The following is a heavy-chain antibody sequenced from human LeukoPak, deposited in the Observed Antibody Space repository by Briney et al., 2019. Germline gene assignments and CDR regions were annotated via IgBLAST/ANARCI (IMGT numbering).Heavy chain of an antibody. CDR1: GFTFSSYA. CDR3: ARSFIRGTYYFDY. D-gene: IGHD1-1*01. J-gene: IGHJ4*02. V-gene: IGHV3-30*04. CDR2: ISYDGSNK. Sequence: QSGGSLRLSCAASGFTFSSYAMHWVRQAPGKGLEWVAVISYDGSNKYYADSVKGRFTISRDNSKNTLYLQMNSLRAEDTAVYYCARSFIRGTYYFDYWGQGTLVTVSS.